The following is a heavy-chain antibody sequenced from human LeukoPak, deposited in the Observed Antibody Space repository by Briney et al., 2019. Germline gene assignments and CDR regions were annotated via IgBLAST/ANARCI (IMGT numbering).Heavy chain of an antibody. CDR3: ARGADSNYDILTGYSRIYFDY. D-gene: IGHD3-9*01. J-gene: IGHJ4*02. CDR2: IYHSGST. V-gene: IGHV4-30-2*01. Sequence: PSETLSLTCTVSGGSISSGDFYWSWIRQHPGKGLEWIGYIYHSGSTYYNPSLKSRVTISVDRSKNQFSPKLSSVTAADTAVYYCARGADSNYDILTGYSRIYFDYWGQGTLVTVSS. CDR1: GGSISSGDFY.